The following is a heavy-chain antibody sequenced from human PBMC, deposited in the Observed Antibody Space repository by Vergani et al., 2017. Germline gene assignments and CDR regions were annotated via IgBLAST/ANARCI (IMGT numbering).Heavy chain of an antibody. CDR1: GFTFSSYG. CDR2: IWYDGSNK. V-gene: IGHV3-33*06. J-gene: IGHJ6*02. Sequence: QVQLVESGVGVVQPGRSLRLSCAASGFTFSSYGMHWVRQAPGKGLEWVAVIWYDGSNKYYADSVKGRFTISRDNSKNTLYLQMNSLRAEDTAVYYCAKDLKDYGDYWDYYYGMDVWGQGTTVTVSS. D-gene: IGHD4-17*01. CDR3: AKDLKDYGDYWDYYYGMDV.